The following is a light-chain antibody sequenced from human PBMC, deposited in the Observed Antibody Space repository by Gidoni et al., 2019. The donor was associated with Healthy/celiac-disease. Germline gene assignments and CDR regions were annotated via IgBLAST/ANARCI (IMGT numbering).Light chain of an antibody. Sequence: QSVLTQPPSVSGAPGQRVTISCTGSSSNIGAGYDVHWYQQLPGPPPNLLIYGNSNRPSGFPDRFSGSKSGTSASLAITGLQAEDEADYYCQSYDSSLSGYVFGTGTKVTVL. CDR1: SSNIGAGYD. CDR3: QSYDSSLSGYV. CDR2: GNS. J-gene: IGLJ1*01. V-gene: IGLV1-40*01.